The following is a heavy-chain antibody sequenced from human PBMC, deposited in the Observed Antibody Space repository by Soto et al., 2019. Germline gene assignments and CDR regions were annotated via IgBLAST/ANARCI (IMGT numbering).Heavy chain of an antibody. V-gene: IGHV3-74*01. D-gene: IGHD6-13*01. J-gene: IGHJ6*02. CDR3: ARDNTAAAGSRYYYYGMDV. CDR1: GFTFSSYW. Sequence: PGGSLRLSCAASGFTFSSYWVHWVRQAPGKGLVWVSRINSDGSSTSYADSVKGRFTISRDNAKNTLYLQMNSLRAEDTAVYYCARDNTAAAGSRYYYYGMDVWGQGTTVTVSS. CDR2: INSDGSST.